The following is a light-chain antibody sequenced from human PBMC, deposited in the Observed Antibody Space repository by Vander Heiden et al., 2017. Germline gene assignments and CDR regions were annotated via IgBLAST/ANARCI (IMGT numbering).Light chain of an antibody. J-gene: IGKJ1*01. CDR1: QSVSSSY. Sequence: IVLTQSPGTLSLSPGERATLSCRASQSVSSSYLAWYQQKPGQAPRLLIYGASSGSGTDFTLTISRLEPEDLAVYYCQQYGSSPVRFGQGTKVEIK. CDR3: QQYGSSPVR. CDR2: GAS. V-gene: IGKV3-20*01.